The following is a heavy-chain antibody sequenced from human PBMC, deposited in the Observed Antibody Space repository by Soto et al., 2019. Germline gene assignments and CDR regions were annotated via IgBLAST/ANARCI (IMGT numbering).Heavy chain of an antibody. V-gene: IGHV3-23*01. CDR3: VKRAQPGGYGYMEA. J-gene: IGHJ6*03. D-gene: IGHD1-1*01. CDR1: GFAFSRYA. CDR2: ISGSGDNT. Sequence: PGGSLRLSCAASGFAFSRYAMSWVRQTPGKGLEWVSTISGSGDNTDFADSVKGRLTISRDNSKDTFFLQMNSLRADDTAVYYCVKRAQPGGYGYMEAWGKGTTVTVSS.